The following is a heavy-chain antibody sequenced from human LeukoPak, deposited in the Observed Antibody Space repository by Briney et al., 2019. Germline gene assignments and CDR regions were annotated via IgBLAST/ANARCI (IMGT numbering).Heavy chain of an antibody. CDR2: ISGSGGST. J-gene: IGHJ4*02. Sequence: QTGGSLRLSCAASGFTFSTYAMTWVRQAPGKGLEWVSAISGSGGSTYYADSVKGRFTISRDNSKNTLYLQMNSLRAEDTAVYYCAKLATMVRGVIVYWGQGTLVTVSS. CDR3: AKLATMVRGVIVY. CDR1: GFTFSTYA. V-gene: IGHV3-23*01. D-gene: IGHD3-10*01.